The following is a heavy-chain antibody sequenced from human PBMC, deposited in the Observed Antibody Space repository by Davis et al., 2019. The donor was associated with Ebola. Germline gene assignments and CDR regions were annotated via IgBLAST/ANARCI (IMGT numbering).Heavy chain of an antibody. D-gene: IGHD6-6*01. CDR2: IYYSGST. Sequence: PSETLSLTCTVSGGSISSSSYYWGWIRQHPGKGLEWIGYIYYSGSTNYNPSLKSRVTISVDTSKNQFSLKLSSVTAADTAVYYCARLLGAARQDYWGQGTLVTVSS. CDR3: ARLLGAARQDY. CDR1: GGSISSSSYY. V-gene: IGHV4-61*05. J-gene: IGHJ4*02.